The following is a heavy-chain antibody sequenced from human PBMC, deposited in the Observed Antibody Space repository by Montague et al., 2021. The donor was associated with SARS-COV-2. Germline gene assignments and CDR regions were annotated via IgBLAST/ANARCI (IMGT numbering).Heavy chain of an antibody. Sequence: SLRLSCAASGFTVSSNYMSWVRQAPGKGLEWVSLIYSSGRTSYADSVKVRFTMSRDNSKNTLYLQMNSLRAEDTAVYYCARDFGESRDHWGQGTLVTVSS. CDR2: IYSSGRT. CDR3: ARDFGESRDH. J-gene: IGHJ4*02. D-gene: IGHD3-10*01. V-gene: IGHV3-53*01. CDR1: GFTVSSNY.